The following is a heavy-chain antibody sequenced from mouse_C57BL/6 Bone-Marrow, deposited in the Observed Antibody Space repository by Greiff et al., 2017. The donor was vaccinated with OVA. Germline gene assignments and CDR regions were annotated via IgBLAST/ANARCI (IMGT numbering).Heavy chain of an antibody. CDR1: GYTFTSYW. CDR3: AMGGFYRYFDV. CDR2: IDPNSGGT. Sequence: QVQLQQPGAELVKPGASVKLSCKASGYTFTSYWMPWVTQRPGRGFEWSGRIDPNSGGTTYNEKFKSKATLTVDKPSSTASMQLSSLTSEDAAVYYCAMGGFYRYFDVWCTGTTVTVSS. D-gene: IGHD1-1*02. J-gene: IGHJ1*03. V-gene: IGHV1-72*01.